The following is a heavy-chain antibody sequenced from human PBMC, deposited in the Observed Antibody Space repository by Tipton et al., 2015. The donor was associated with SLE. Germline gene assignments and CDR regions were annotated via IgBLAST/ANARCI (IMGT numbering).Heavy chain of an antibody. Sequence: LRLSCTVSGYSISSSYYWGWIRQPPGKGLEWIGSIYYSGSTYYNPSLKSRVTISVDTSKNQFSLKLSSVTAADTAVYYCARRTWASSGWSEVYWGQGTLVTVSS. CDR3: ARRTWASSGWSEVY. CDR1: GYSISSSYY. D-gene: IGHD6-19*01. V-gene: IGHV4-39*01. CDR2: IYYSGST. J-gene: IGHJ4*02.